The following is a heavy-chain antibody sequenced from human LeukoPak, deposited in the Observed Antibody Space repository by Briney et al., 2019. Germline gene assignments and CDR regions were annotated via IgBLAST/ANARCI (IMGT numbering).Heavy chain of an antibody. Sequence: SETLSLTCTVSGGSISSGSYYWRWIRQPAGKGLEWIGRIYTSGSTNYNPSLKSRVTISVDTSKNQCSLKQSSVTAADTAVYYCARGCFNDHSNSDEWFAPWGQGTLVTAS. V-gene: IGHV4-61*02. CDR3: ARGCFNDHSNSDEWFAP. CDR1: GGSISSGSYY. D-gene: IGHD4-11*01. CDR2: IYTSGST. J-gene: IGHJ5*02.